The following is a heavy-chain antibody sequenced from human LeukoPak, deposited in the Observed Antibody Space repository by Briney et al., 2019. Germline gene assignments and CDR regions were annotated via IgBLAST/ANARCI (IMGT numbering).Heavy chain of an antibody. D-gene: IGHD2-21*02. Sequence: ASVKVSCKASGYTFTNYYIHWVRQAPGQGLEWMGIFNPSARSTSYAQKFQGKVTMTRDSSTSTVYMELSSLRSDDTAVYYCARGAYCGGDCYHYWGQGTLVTVSS. CDR3: ARGAYCGGDCYHY. CDR1: GYTFTNYY. V-gene: IGHV1-46*01. CDR2: FNPSARST. J-gene: IGHJ4*02.